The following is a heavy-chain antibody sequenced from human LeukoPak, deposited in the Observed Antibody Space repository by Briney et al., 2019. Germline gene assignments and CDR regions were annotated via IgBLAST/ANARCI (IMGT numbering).Heavy chain of an antibody. CDR3: AREYRIRRREYCFDY. CDR1: GFTFSNYG. J-gene: IGHJ4*02. V-gene: IGHV3-33*01. D-gene: IGHD2/OR15-2a*01. CDR2: IWYDGSNT. Sequence: GGSLRLSCAASGFTFSNYGMHWVRQVPGKGLEWVAVIWYDGSNTYYTDSVNGRFTISRDNSKNMLYLQMNSLRADDTAVYYCAREYRIRRREYCFDYWGQGTLAAVSS.